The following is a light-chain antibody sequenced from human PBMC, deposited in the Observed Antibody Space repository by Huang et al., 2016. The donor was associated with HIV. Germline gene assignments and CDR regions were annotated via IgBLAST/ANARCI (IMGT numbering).Light chain of an antibody. CDR3: QQYNNWPPWT. V-gene: IGKV3-15*01. Sequence: EVVMTQSPVTLSVSPGERATLSCRAIQSVNNTLAWFQPKPGQAPRLLIHDASMRATGIPDRFSGSGSGTEVTLTISSLQSEDFAVYYCQQYNNWPPWTFGQGTKVEIK. CDR1: QSVNNT. J-gene: IGKJ1*01. CDR2: DAS.